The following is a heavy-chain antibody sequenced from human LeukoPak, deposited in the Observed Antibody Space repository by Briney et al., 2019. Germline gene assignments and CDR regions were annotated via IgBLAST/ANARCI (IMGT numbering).Heavy chain of an antibody. Sequence: SETPSLTCTVSGGSISSRSNYWGWIRQPPGKGLEWIGSLYYSGSTYYDPSLKSRVTISVDTSKNQLSLKLSSVTAADTAVYYCARHGERGYSYGHDYWGQGTLVTVSS. CDR1: GGSISSRSNY. CDR3: ARHGERGYSYGHDY. J-gene: IGHJ4*02. D-gene: IGHD5-18*01. V-gene: IGHV4-39*01. CDR2: LYYSGST.